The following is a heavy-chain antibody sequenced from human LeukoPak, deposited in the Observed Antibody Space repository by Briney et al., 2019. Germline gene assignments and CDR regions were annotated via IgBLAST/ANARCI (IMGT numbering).Heavy chain of an antibody. CDR1: GFTFSSYA. V-gene: IGHV3-23*01. Sequence: GGSLRLSCAASGFTFSSYAMSWVRQAPGKGLEWVSAISGSGGNTYYADSVKGRFTISRDNSKNTLYLQMSSLRAEDTAVYYCATETTMIVVLINLDYWGQGTLVTVSS. D-gene: IGHD3-22*01. CDR3: ATETTMIVVLINLDY. J-gene: IGHJ4*02. CDR2: ISGSGGNT.